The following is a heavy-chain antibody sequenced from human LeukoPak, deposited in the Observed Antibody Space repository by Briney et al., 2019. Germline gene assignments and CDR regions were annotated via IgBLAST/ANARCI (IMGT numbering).Heavy chain of an antibody. CDR1: GFTFSNHW. D-gene: IGHD3-22*01. V-gene: IGHV3-23*01. CDR2: TSDSGGST. Sequence: GGSLRLSCAASGFTFSNHWMHWVRQAPGKGLESVSGTSDSGGSTYYADSVKGRFTISRDNSKNTLYLQMNSLRAEDTAVYYCARSKYYYDSSGYYYFDYWGQGTLVTVSS. CDR3: ARSKYYYDSSGYYYFDY. J-gene: IGHJ4*02.